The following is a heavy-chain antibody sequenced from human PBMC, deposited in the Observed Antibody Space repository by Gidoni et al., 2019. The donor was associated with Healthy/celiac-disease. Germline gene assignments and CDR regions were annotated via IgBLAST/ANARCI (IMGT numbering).Heavy chain of an antibody. CDR2: YYSGST. D-gene: IGHD6-19*01. J-gene: IGHJ4*02. Sequence: YYSGSTNYNPSLKSRVTISVDTSKNQFSLKLSSVTAADTAVYYCARDRLSISGWPNFDYWGQGTLVTVSS. V-gene: IGHV4-59*01. CDR3: ARDRLSISGWPNFDY.